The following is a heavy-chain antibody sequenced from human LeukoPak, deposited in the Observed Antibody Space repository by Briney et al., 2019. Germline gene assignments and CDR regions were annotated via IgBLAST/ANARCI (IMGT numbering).Heavy chain of an antibody. CDR3: ARGWGSQLWLKGGYYFDY. J-gene: IGHJ4*02. CDR2: IIPIFGTA. D-gene: IGHD5-18*01. CDR1: GGTFSSYA. Sequence: ASVKVSCKASGGTFSSYAISWVRQAPGQGLEWMGGIIPIFGTANYAQKFQGRVTITADKSTSTAYMELSSLRSEDTAVYYCARGWGSQLWLKGGYYFDYWGQGTLVTVSS. V-gene: IGHV1-69*06.